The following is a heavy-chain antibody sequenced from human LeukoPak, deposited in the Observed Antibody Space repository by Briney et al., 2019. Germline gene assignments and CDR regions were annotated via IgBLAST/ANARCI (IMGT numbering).Heavy chain of an antibody. J-gene: IGHJ6*02. D-gene: IGHD3-16*01. Sequence: PSETLSLTCAVYGGSFSGYYWSWIRQPPGKGLEWIGEINHSGSTNYNPSLKSRVTISVDTSKNQFSLKLSSVTAADTAVYYCAVGGVVTSYYYGMDVWGRGTTVTVSS. CDR2: INHSGST. CDR3: AVGGVVTSYYYGMDV. V-gene: IGHV4-34*01. CDR1: GGSFSGYY.